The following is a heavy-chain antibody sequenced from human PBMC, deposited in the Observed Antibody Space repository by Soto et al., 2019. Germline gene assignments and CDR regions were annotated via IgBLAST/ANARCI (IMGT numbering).Heavy chain of an antibody. Sequence: GGSLRLSCSASGFTFGDYAVSWVRQAPGKGREGVGFIRSKSYGGTTEYAASVKGRFTISRDNSKNTLYLQMFSLRAEDPALHYCTTEGHLGGYNSAQLYYFDYWGQGALVTVS. V-gene: IGHV3-49*04. CDR1: GFTFGDYA. D-gene: IGHD5-18*01. CDR2: IRSKSYGGTT. CDR3: TTEGHLGGYNSAQLYYFDY. J-gene: IGHJ4*02.